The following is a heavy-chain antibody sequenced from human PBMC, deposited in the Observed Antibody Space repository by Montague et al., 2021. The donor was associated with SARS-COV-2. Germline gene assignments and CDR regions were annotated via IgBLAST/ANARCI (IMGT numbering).Heavy chain of an antibody. J-gene: IGHJ4*02. CDR3: ARREYSYGWGD. CDR1: GGPISGSSDY. Sequence: SETLSLICTVTGGPISGSSDYWGWIRQSPEKGLEWIASVDYSGNTYYSPSLKSRLTISVDTSKNQFSLKLNSVTAADTALYYCARREYSYGWGDWGQGTLVTVSS. CDR2: VDYSGNT. V-gene: IGHV4-39*01. D-gene: IGHD5-18*01.